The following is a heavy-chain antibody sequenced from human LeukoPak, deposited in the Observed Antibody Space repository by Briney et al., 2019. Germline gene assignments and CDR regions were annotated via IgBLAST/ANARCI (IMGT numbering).Heavy chain of an antibody. CDR3: TRVGERYSSGWYTY. CDR1: GYTFTGYN. J-gene: IGHJ4*02. V-gene: IGHV1-2*02. D-gene: IGHD6-19*01. Sequence: ASVKVSCKASGYTFTGYNMHWVRQAPGQGLEWMGWINPNGGGTNYAQKFQGRVTMTRDTSISTAYMELSRLRSDDTAVYYCTRVGERYSSGWYTYWGQGTLVTVSS. CDR2: INPNGGGT.